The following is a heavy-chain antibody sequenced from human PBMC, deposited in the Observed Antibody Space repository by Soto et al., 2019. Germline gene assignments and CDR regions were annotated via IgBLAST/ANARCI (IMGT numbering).Heavy chain of an antibody. V-gene: IGHV3-7*01. J-gene: IGHJ6*03. CDR1: GFTFSSYW. CDR3: ARVGYDFWSGYSFYYYYMDV. Sequence: PGGSLRLSCAASGFTFSSYWMSWVRQAPGKGLEWVANIKQDGSEKYYVDSVKGRFTISRDNAKNSLYLQMNSLRAEDTAVYYCARVGYDFWSGYSFYYYYMDVWGKGTTVTVS. CDR2: IKQDGSEK. D-gene: IGHD3-3*01.